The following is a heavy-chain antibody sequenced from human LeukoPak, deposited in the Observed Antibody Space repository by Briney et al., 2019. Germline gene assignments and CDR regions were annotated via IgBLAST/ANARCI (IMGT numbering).Heavy chain of an antibody. CDR3: ARGLRRTAAGSWLDY. Sequence: PGGSLRLSCAASGFTFSSYSMNWVRQAPGKGLEWVAVISYDGSNKYYADSVKGRFTISRDNSKNTLYLQMNSLRAEDTAVYYCARGLRRTAAGSWLDYWGQGTLVTVSS. J-gene: IGHJ4*02. V-gene: IGHV3-30*03. CDR1: GFTFSSYS. D-gene: IGHD6-13*01. CDR2: ISYDGSNK.